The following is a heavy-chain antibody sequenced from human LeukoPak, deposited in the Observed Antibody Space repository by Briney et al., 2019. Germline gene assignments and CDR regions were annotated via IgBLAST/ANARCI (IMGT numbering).Heavy chain of an antibody. CDR3: AREGNSGYDWNY. D-gene: IGHD5-12*01. CDR1: GFTLSSYG. J-gene: IGHJ4*02. Sequence: GRSLRLSCAASGFTLSSYGMHWVRQCPGKGLEWVAVIWYDGSNKHYADSVKGRFTISRDNSKNTLYLQMNSLRAEDTAVYYCAREGNSGYDWNYWGQGTLVTVSS. V-gene: IGHV3-33*01. CDR2: IWYDGSNK.